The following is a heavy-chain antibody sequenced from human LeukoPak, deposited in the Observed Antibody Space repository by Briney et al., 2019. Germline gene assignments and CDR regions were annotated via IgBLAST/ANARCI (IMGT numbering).Heavy chain of an antibody. CDR1: GFTFTSHV. J-gene: IGHJ4*02. CDR3: VREGLERRTNFDY. Sequence: GGSLRLSCSASGFTFTSHVMHWVRQAPGKGLQYASGISMNVQTTYYAGSVKGRFTISRDSSQNTVYLQMNSLTAQDTAVYYCVREGLERRTNFDYWGQGTLVSVSS. CDR2: ISMNVQTT. D-gene: IGHD1-1*01. V-gene: IGHV3-64D*06.